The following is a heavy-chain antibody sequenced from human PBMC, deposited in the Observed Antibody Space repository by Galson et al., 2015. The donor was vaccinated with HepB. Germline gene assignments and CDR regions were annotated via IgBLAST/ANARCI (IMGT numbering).Heavy chain of an antibody. Sequence: SVKVSCKASGYTFTSYAMHWVRQAPGQRLEWMGWINAGNGNTKYSQKFQGRVTITRDTSASTAYMELSSLRSEDTAVYYCARDRWLQFALGEFDPWGQGTLVTVSS. CDR3: ARDRWLQFALGEFDP. V-gene: IGHV1-3*01. D-gene: IGHD5-24*01. CDR1: GYTFTSYA. CDR2: INAGNGNT. J-gene: IGHJ5*02.